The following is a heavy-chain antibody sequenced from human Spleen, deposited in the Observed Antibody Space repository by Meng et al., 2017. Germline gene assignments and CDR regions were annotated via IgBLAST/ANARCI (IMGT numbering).Heavy chain of an antibody. CDR1: GASLMSYY. V-gene: IGHV4-59*01. Sequence: QVRLQESGPVLVKPSETLSLICAVSGASLMSYYWSWIRQPPGKGLEWIAYTHYTETSYYNPSLRSRATISMDTSKNHISLRLNSVTAADTAVYYCARYGPETHKYFDYWGRGTLVTVSS. CDR3: ARYGPETHKYFDY. D-gene: IGHD4-17*01. J-gene: IGHJ4*02. CDR2: THYTETS.